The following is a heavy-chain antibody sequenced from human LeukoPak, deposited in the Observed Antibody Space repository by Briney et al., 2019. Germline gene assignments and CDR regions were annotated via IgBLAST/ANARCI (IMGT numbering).Heavy chain of an antibody. D-gene: IGHD3-9*01. Sequence: ASVKASCKASGGTFSSYAISWVRQAPGQGLEWMGGIIPIFGTANYAQKFQGRVTITADESTSTAYMELSSLRSEDTAVYYCARGLVLRYFDWTLPPNWFDPWGQGTLVTVSS. CDR1: GGTFSSYA. J-gene: IGHJ5*02. V-gene: IGHV1-69*13. CDR2: IIPIFGTA. CDR3: ARGLVLRYFDWTLPPNWFDP.